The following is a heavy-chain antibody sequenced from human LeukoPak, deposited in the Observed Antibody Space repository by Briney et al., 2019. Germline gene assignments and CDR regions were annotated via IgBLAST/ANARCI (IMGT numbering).Heavy chain of an antibody. Sequence: GASVKVSCKASGYIFTDYYIHWVRQAPGQGLEWMGWINPNSGVTNSAQKFQGRVTMTRDTSSSTAYMGLSRLRFDDTAIYFCARDPEGQWFIWGRGTLVTISS. CDR2: INPNSGVT. CDR3: ARDPEGQWFI. J-gene: IGHJ2*01. V-gene: IGHV1-2*02. CDR1: GYIFTDYY. D-gene: IGHD3-22*01.